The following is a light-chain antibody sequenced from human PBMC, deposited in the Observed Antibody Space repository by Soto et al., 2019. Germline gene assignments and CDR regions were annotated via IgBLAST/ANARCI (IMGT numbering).Light chain of an antibody. Sequence: EIVVAQSPATLSLSPGGRATPSRRASQSVSNNYLTWYQQKPGQAPRLLIYGASTRATGIPARFSGSGSGTEFTLTISSLQPDDFATYYCQHYNSYSEAFGQGTKVDIK. V-gene: IGKV3D-7*01. CDR3: QHYNSYSEA. CDR1: QSVSNNY. J-gene: IGKJ1*01. CDR2: GAS.